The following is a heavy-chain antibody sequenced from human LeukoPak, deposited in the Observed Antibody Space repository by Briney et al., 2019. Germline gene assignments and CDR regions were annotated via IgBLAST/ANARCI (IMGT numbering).Heavy chain of an antibody. V-gene: IGHV3-49*04. CDR2: IRSKAYGGTT. J-gene: IGHJ4*02. D-gene: IGHD2-2*02. CDR3: TRAESIVVVPAAIGGYFDY. Sequence: GGSLRLSCTASGFTFGDYAMSWVRQAPGKGLEWVGFIRSKAYGGTTEYAASVKGRFTISRDDSKSNAYLQMNSLKTEDTAVYYCTRAESIVVVPAAIGGYFDYWGQGTLVTVSS. CDR1: GFTFGDYA.